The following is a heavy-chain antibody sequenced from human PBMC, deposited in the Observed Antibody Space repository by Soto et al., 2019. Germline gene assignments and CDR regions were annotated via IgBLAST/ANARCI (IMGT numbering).Heavy chain of an antibody. J-gene: IGHJ3*02. CDR1: GFTFSSYA. CDR2: ISGSGGST. V-gene: IGHV3-23*01. CDR3: AKQKTTVTRYDAFDI. Sequence: EVQLLESGGGLVQPGGSLRLSCAASGFTFSSYAMSWVRQAPGKGLGWVSAISGSGGSTYFADSVKGRFTISRDNSKNTLYLQMNSLRPEDTAIYYCAKQKTTVTRYDAFDIWGQGTMVTVSS. D-gene: IGHD4-17*01.